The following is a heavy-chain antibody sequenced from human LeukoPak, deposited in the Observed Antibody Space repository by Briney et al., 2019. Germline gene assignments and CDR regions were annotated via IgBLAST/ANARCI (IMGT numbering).Heavy chain of an antibody. CDR1: GGSISSYY. J-gene: IGHJ4*02. CDR2: FYTSGSS. D-gene: IGHD6-19*01. Sequence: SETLSLTCTVSGGSISSYYWSWIRQPAGKGLEWIGRFYTSGSSNYNPSLKSRVTMSVDTSKNQFSLRLSSVTAADTAVYYCAIGYSSGWYDFDYWGQGTLVTVSS. CDR3: AIGYSSGWYDFDY. V-gene: IGHV4-4*07.